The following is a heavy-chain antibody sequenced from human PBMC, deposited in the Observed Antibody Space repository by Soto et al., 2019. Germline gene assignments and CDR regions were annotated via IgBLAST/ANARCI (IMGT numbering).Heavy chain of an antibody. V-gene: IGHV4-39*01. D-gene: IGHD3-22*01. CDR1: GGSISSSSYY. CDR3: ARLAGLTRIVPGH. CDR2: IYYSGST. J-gene: IGHJ4*02. Sequence: QLQLQESGPGLVKPSETLSLTCTVSGGSISSSSYYWGWIRQPPGKGLEWIGSIYYSGSTYYNPSLKSRVTISVDTSKNLLSLKLSSVTAADTAVYSCARLAGLTRIVPGHWGQGTLVTVSS.